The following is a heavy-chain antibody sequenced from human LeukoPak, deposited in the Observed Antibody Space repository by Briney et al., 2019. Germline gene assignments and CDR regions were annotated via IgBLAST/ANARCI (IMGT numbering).Heavy chain of an antibody. D-gene: IGHD3-3*01. CDR2: IHYVAST. CDR1: GGSFSNHNYY. CDR3: ARQNHFDFWSGFFDY. Sequence: SDPLSLTCTVSGGSFSNHNYYRGWVRQSPGKGLHWIGSIHYVASTYYNPSLKSLVTVSVDASKNQFSLNLRSVTAADTAVYYCARQNHFDFWSGFFDYGGLGALVTVSS. V-gene: IGHV4-39*01. J-gene: IGHJ4*02.